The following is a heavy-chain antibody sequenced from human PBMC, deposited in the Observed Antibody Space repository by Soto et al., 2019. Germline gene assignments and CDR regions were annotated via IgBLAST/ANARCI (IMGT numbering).Heavy chain of an antibody. CDR1: GYTFTSYG. J-gene: IGHJ4*02. CDR3: AREATDYDILTGLRDY. Sequence: GASVKVSCKASGYTFTSYGISWVRQAPGQGLEWMGWISAYNGNTNYAQKLQGRVTMTTDTSTSTAYMELRSLRSDDTAVYYCAREATDYDILTGLRDYWGQGTLVTVSS. CDR2: ISAYNGNT. D-gene: IGHD3-9*01. V-gene: IGHV1-18*01.